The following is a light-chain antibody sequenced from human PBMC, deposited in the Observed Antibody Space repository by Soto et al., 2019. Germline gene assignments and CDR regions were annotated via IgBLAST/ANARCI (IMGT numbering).Light chain of an antibody. J-gene: IGKJ5*01. CDR1: QTVRNNN. Sequence: EVVLTQSPATLSLSPGERATLSCRASQTVRNNNLAWYQQKPGQAPRLLIYGASTRATGIPARFSGSGSGTEFTLTISSLQSEDFAVYHCQQYNNWPITFGQGTRLEIK. CDR2: GAS. CDR3: QQYNNWPIT. V-gene: IGKV3-15*01.